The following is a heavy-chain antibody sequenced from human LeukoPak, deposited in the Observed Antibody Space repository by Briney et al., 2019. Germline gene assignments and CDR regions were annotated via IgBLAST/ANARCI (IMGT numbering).Heavy chain of an antibody. V-gene: IGHV4-34*01. D-gene: IGHD4-17*01. CDR3: ARSGDQYGDYFDY. J-gene: IGHJ4*02. CDR2: INHSGST. Sequence: SETLSLTCAVYGGSFSDYYWSWIRQPPGKGLEWIGEINHSGSTNYNPSLKSRVTISVDTSKNQFSLKLSSVTAADTAVYYCARSGDQYGDYFDYWGQGTLVTVSS. CDR1: GGSFSDYY.